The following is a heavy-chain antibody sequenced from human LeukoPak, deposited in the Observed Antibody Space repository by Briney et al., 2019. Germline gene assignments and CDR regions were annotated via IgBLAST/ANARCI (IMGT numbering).Heavy chain of an antibody. CDR1: GYTFTTYA. V-gene: IGHV1-69*06. Sequence: VASVKVSCKASGYTFTTYAMNWVRQAPGQGLEWMGGIIPIFGTANYAQKFQGRVTITADKSTSTAYMELSSLRSEDTAVYYCAREKLGYGFHYYYYMDVWGKGTTVTVSS. D-gene: IGHD5-18*01. CDR3: AREKLGYGFHYYYYMDV. J-gene: IGHJ6*03. CDR2: IIPIFGTA.